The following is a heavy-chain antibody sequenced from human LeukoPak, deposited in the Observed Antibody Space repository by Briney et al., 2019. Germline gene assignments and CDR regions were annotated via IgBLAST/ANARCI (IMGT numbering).Heavy chain of an antibody. D-gene: IGHD1-14*01. V-gene: IGHV4-4*07. J-gene: IGHJ6*02. Sequence: PSEILSLTCTVSGGSFSNYYWSWIRQPAGKGLEWIGRIYTSGSTNYNPSVKSRVTMSVDTSNNQFSLKLTSVTAADTAVYYCARQPPQYYGMDVWGQGTTVTVSS. CDR2: IYTSGST. CDR1: GGSFSNYY. CDR3: ARQPPQYYGMDV.